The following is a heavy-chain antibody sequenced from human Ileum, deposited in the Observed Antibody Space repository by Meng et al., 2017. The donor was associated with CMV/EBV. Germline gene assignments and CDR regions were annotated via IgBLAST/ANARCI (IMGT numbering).Heavy chain of an antibody. CDR1: GASFSNVG. J-gene: IGHJ4*02. D-gene: IGHD4/OR15-4a*01. Sequence: VQLLQSGAEVKKPGSSVKVSCKISGASFSNVGISWVRQAPGQGLEWIGGIIPMFGTPVYAQKFQGRVTTTAEEVTNTAFMELGSLKSDDTALYFCARAHGAQSHYACDYWGQGTLVTVSS. CDR2: IIPMFGTP. V-gene: IGHV1-69*01. CDR3: ARAHGAQSHYACDY.